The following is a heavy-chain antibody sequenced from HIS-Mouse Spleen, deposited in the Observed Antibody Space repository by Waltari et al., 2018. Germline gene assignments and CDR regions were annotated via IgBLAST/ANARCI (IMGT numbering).Heavy chain of an antibody. J-gene: IGHJ4*02. V-gene: IGHV3-30*18. Sequence: QVQLAESGGAVFQPGRSLRLSCAAPRVPFSSYGTHWGRQAPGKGLEWVAVISDDGSNKYYADSVKGRFTISRDNSKNTLYLQMNSLRAEDTAVYYCAKDKHHAFDYWGQGTLVTVSS. CDR3: AKDKHHAFDY. CDR1: RVPFSSYG. CDR2: ISDDGSNK.